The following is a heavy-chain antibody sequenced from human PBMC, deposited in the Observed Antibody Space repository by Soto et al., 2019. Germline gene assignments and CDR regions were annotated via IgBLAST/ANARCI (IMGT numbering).Heavy chain of an antibody. J-gene: IGHJ4*02. Sequence: QVQLVESGGGVVQPGRSLRLSCAASGFTFSSYAMHWVRQAPGKGLEWVAVISYDGSNKYYADSVKGRFTISRDNSKNTLYLQMNSLGAEDTAVYYCARDRGIVVVVAATPSDYWGQGTLVTVSS. CDR2: ISYDGSNK. CDR1: GFTFSSYA. CDR3: ARDRGIVVVVAATPSDY. D-gene: IGHD2-15*01. V-gene: IGHV3-30-3*01.